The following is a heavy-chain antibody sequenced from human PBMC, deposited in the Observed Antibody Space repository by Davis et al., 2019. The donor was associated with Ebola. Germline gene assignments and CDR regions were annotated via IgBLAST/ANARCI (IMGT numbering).Heavy chain of an antibody. D-gene: IGHD2-15*01. Sequence: ASVKVSCKASGYTFTSYAMHWVGQAPGQRLEWMGWINAGNGNTKYSQKFQGRVTMTRDTSTSTVYMELSSLRSEDTAVYYCARGYCSGGSCYSRWFDPWGQGTLVTVSS. V-gene: IGHV1-3*01. CDR1: GYTFTSYA. CDR3: ARGYCSGGSCYSRWFDP. J-gene: IGHJ5*02. CDR2: INAGNGNT.